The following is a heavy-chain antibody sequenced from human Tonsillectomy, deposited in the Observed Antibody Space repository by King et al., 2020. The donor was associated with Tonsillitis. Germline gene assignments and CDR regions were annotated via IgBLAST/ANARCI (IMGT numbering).Heavy chain of an antibody. CDR2: INTGSTYI. CDR1: GFTFRNYD. CDR3: AKDQGAGYFDTGRGAFDI. Sequence: QLVQSGGGLVKPGGSLRLSCATSGFTFRNYDKNWVRQAPGRGLEWVSSINTGSTYIYYADSVKGRFTISRDNAKNSLFLELNSLRAEDTAVYFCAKDQGAGYFDTGRGAFDIWGQGTMVTVSS. J-gene: IGHJ3*02. V-gene: IGHV3-21*01. D-gene: IGHD3-22*01.